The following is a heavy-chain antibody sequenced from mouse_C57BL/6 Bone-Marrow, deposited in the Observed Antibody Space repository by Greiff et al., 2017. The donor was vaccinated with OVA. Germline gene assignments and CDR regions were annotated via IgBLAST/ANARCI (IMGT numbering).Heavy chain of an antibody. CDR1: EYEFPSHD. J-gene: IGHJ1*03. Sequence: EVHLVESGGGLVQPGESLKLSCESNEYEFPSHDMSWVRKTPEKRLELVAAINSDGGSTYYPDTMERLIIISRDNTKKTLYLQMSSLRSEDTALYYCAGGGYSNYGAWCFDVWGTGTTVTVSS. CDR3: AGGGYSNYGAWCFDV. D-gene: IGHD2-5*01. CDR2: INSDGGST. V-gene: IGHV5-2*01.